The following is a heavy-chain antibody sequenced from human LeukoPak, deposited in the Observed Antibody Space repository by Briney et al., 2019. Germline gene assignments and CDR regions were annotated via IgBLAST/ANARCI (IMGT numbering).Heavy chain of an antibody. CDR3: ARDQSSCSSTSCPNWFDP. D-gene: IGHD2-2*01. V-gene: IGHV1-2*02. Sequence: ASVKVSCKASGYTLTGYYMHWVRQAPGQGLEWMGWINPNSGGTNYAQKFQGRVTMTRDTSISTAYMELSRLRSDDTAVYYCARDQSSCSSTSCPNWFDPWGQGTLVTVSS. CDR2: INPNSGGT. CDR1: GYTLTGYY. J-gene: IGHJ5*02.